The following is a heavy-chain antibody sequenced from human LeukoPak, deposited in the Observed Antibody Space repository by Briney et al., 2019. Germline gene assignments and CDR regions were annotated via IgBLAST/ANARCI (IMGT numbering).Heavy chain of an antibody. Sequence: GGSLRLSCAASGFSFRNSWMSWVRQAPGKGLEWVVNIKQDATEIYYADSVKGRLTISRDNARKSLFLQMNILRVEDTALYYCARLNWDDGEVSGFDQWGQGILVTVSS. D-gene: IGHD1-26*01. V-gene: IGHV3-7*01. CDR2: IKQDATEI. CDR3: ARLNWDDGEVSGFDQ. J-gene: IGHJ5*02. CDR1: GFSFRNSW.